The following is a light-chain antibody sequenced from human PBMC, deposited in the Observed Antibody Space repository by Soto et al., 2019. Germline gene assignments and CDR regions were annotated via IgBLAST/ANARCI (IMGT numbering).Light chain of an antibody. CDR1: QSISSW. J-gene: IGKJ1*01. V-gene: IGKV1-5*03. CDR3: QQYNSYWWT. Sequence: DIQMTQSPYTLSASVGDRVTITCRTSQSISSWLAWYQQKPGKAPKLLIYKASSLESGVPSRFSGSGSGTEFTLTISSLQPDDFATYYCQQYNSYWWTFGQGIKVEIK. CDR2: KAS.